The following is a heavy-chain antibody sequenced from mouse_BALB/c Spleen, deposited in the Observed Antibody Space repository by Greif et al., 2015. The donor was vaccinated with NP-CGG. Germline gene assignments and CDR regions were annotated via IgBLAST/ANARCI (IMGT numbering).Heavy chain of an antibody. J-gene: IGHJ4*01. D-gene: IGHD1-1*01. CDR1: GFTFSDYY. V-gene: IGHV5-12*02. Sequence: EVMLVESGGGLVQPGGSLKLSCATSGFTFSDYYMYWVRQTPEKRLEWVAYISNGGGSTYYPDTVKGRFTISRDNAKNTLYLQMSRLKSEDTAMYYCARQLLDYAMDYWGQGTSVTVSS. CDR2: ISNGGGST. CDR3: ARQLLDYAMDY.